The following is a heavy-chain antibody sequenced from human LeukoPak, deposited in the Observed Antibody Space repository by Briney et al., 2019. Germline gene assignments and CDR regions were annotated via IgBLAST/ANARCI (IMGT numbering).Heavy chain of an antibody. CDR3: ARRWNYGRNYYIDV. D-gene: IGHD1-7*01. V-gene: IGHV4-34*01. CDR1: GGSFSNYY. Sequence: SGTLSLTCAVYGGSFSNYYWSWIRQPPGKGLEWIGEINDSGRINYNPSLMSRVTVSVDTSKNQFSLRLTSVTATDTAVYYCARRWNYGRNYYIDVWGKGATVSVSS. J-gene: IGHJ6*03. CDR2: INDSGRI.